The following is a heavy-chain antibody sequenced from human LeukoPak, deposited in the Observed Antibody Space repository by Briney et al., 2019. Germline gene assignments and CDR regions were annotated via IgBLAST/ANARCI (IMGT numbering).Heavy chain of an antibody. CDR1: GGSISSYY. V-gene: IGHV4-59*01. Sequence: SETLSLTCTVSGGSISSYYWSWIRQPPGKGLEWIGYIYYSGSTNHNPSLKSRVTISVDTSKNQFSLKLSSVTAADTAVYYCARTYCGGDCHDAFDIWGQGTMVTVSS. J-gene: IGHJ3*02. CDR2: IYYSGST. D-gene: IGHD2-21*02. CDR3: ARTYCGGDCHDAFDI.